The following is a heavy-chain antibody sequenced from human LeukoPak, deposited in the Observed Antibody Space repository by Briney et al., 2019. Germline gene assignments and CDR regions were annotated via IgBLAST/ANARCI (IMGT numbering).Heavy chain of an antibody. J-gene: IGHJ6*02. V-gene: IGHV4-39*01. CDR3: ARRAYCSSTSCYYYYYYGMDV. D-gene: IGHD2-2*01. CDR2: IYYSGST. CDR1: GGSISSSSYY. Sequence: SETLSLTYTVSGGSISSSSYYWGWIRQPPGKGLEWIGSIYYSGSTYYNPSLKSRVTISVDTSKNQFSLKLSSVTAADTAVYCCARRAYCSSTSCYYYYYYGMDVWGQGTTVTVSS.